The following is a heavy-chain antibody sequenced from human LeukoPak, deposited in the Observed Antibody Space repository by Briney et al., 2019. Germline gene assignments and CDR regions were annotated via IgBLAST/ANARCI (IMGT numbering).Heavy chain of an antibody. J-gene: IGHJ4*02. CDR2: ISYDGSNK. D-gene: IGHD5-12*01. CDR1: GFTFSSYG. CDR3: AKDRGGGYGSDCMDY. V-gene: IGHV3-30*18. Sequence: PGGSLRLSCAASGFTFSSYGMHWVRQAPGKGLEWVAVISYDGSNKYYADSVKGRFTISRDNSKNTLYLQMNSLRAEDTAVYYCAKDRGGGYGSDCMDYWGQGTLVTVSS.